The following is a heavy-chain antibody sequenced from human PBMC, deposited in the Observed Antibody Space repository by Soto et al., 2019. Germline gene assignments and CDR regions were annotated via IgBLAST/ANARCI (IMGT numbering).Heavy chain of an antibody. CDR2: FNGAAIST. CDR1: GFTFSMYW. Sequence: GRSLRLSCAASGFTFSMYWMHCVRQVPGKGPEWVSRFNGAAISTNYGDSVKGRFTISSDKAKSILYLQMNALRVEDTAVYYCRRGPQCTSTGTEAFWGQGTLDTVSS. D-gene: IGHD1-1*01. V-gene: IGHV3-74*01. J-gene: IGHJ4*02. CDR3: RRGPQCTSTGTEAF.